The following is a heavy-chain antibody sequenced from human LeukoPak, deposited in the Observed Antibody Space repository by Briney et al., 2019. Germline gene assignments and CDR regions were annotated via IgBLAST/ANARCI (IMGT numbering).Heavy chain of an antibody. Sequence: PSETLSLTCTVSGGSISSYYWSWIRQPPGKGLEWIGRIYTSGSTNYNPSLKSRVTMSVDTSKNQFSLKLSSVTAADTAVYYCARARFYYDFWSEDAFDIWGQGTMVTVSS. J-gene: IGHJ3*02. CDR3: ARARFYYDFWSEDAFDI. V-gene: IGHV4-4*07. CDR2: IYTSGST. CDR1: GGSISSYY. D-gene: IGHD3-3*01.